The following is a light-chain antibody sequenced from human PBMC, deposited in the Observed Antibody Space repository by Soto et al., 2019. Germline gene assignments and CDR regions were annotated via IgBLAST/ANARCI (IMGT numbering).Light chain of an antibody. CDR2: AAS. V-gene: IGKV1-6*01. CDR1: EAIRND. J-gene: IGKJ5*01. CDR3: VQDYIDPIT. Sequence: AIQMTQSPSSLSASVGDRVTIPCRASEAIRNDLTWYQQKPGTAPKLLICAASSLQSGVPSRFSGSGAGTDFTLTISSLQPEDFATYYCVQDYIDPITFGQGTRLEIK.